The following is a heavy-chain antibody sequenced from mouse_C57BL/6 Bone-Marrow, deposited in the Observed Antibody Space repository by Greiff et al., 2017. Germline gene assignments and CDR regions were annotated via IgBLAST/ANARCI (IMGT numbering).Heavy chain of an antibody. CDR3: ARFPYYYGSNYFDY. D-gene: IGHD1-1*01. Sequence: QVQLQQSGAELARPGASVKLSCKASGYTFTSYGISWVKQRPGQGLEWIGEIYPRSGNTYYNEKFKGKATLTADKSSSTAYMELRSLTSEDSAVYFCARFPYYYGSNYFDYCGQGTTLTVSS. CDR2: IYPRSGNT. V-gene: IGHV1-81*01. CDR1: GYTFTSYG. J-gene: IGHJ2*01.